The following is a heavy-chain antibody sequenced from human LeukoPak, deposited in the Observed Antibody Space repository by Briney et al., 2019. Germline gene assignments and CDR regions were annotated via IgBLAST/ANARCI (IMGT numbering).Heavy chain of an antibody. CDR2: MKEDGSQE. CDR3: ARYSYKHDC. D-gene: IGHD2-15*01. CDR1: GFTFSHYW. Sequence: GGSLRLSCAASGFTFSHYWMTWVRQAPGKGLEWVANMKEDGSQETYVDSVKGRFTISRDNARNSLYLQMNNVRAEDTAVYYCARYSYKHDCWGQGTLVTVSS. V-gene: IGHV3-7*01. J-gene: IGHJ4*02.